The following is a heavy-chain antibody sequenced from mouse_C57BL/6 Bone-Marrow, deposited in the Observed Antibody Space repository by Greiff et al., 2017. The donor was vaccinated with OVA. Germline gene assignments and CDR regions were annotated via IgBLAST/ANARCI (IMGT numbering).Heavy chain of an antibody. Sequence: QVQLKESGAELMKPGASVKLSCKATGYTFTGYWIEWVKQRPGHGLEWIGEILPGSGSTNYNEKFKGKATFTADTSSNTAYMQLSSLTTEDSDIYYCAREGGYYDYDGDAMDYWGQGTSVTVSS. J-gene: IGHJ4*01. V-gene: IGHV1-9*01. CDR2: ILPGSGST. D-gene: IGHD2-4*01. CDR3: AREGGYYDYDGDAMDY. CDR1: GYTFTGYW.